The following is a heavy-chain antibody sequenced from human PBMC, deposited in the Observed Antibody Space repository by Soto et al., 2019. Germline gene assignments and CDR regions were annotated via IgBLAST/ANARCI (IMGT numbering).Heavy chain of an antibody. V-gene: IGHV3-74*01. CDR1: GFIFSSHW. CDR2: IGPDGSNI. Sequence: GGSLRLSCAASGFIFSSHWMHWVRQAPGKGLVGVSHIGPDGSNIWEADSVQGRFTISRDNARNRLYLQMNSLRDEDTAIYYSVRDNNWSFDYWGQGILVTVYS. CDR3: VRDNNWSFDY. J-gene: IGHJ4*02. D-gene: IGHD1-1*01.